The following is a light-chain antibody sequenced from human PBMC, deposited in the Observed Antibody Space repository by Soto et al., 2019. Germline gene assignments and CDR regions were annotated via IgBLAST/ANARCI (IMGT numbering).Light chain of an antibody. Sequence: IVMTQSPATLSVSPGERVTLSCRASQGIASNLAWYQQKPGQAPRLLIYGASTRATGIPASFSGSESGTEFTLTISSLQAEDVAVYYCQQYNNWPLTFGGGTKVEMK. CDR2: GAS. V-gene: IGKV3-15*01. CDR3: QQYNNWPLT. J-gene: IGKJ4*01. CDR1: QGIASN.